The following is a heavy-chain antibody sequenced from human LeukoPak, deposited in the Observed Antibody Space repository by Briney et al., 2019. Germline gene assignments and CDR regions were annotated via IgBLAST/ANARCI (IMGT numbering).Heavy chain of an antibody. Sequence: SETLSLTCIVSGGSISSSSYYWGWIRQPPGKGLEWIGSIYYSGSTYYNPSLKSRVTISVDTSKNQFSLKLSSVTAADTAVYYCASLKGGGYSYGIDYWGQGTLVTVSS. CDR3: ASLKGGGYSYGIDY. CDR1: GGSISSSSYY. CDR2: IYYSGST. V-gene: IGHV4-39*07. D-gene: IGHD5-18*01. J-gene: IGHJ4*02.